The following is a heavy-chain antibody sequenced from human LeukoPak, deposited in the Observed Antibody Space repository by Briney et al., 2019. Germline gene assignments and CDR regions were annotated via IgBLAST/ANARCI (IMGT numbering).Heavy chain of an antibody. CDR2: VNNEGTGT. J-gene: IGHJ3*02. CDR1: GFSFSSCW. V-gene: IGHV3-74*01. D-gene: IGHD1-14*01. Sequence: GGPLRLSCAASGFSFSSCWMYWVRQVPGKGLVYVSRVNNEGTGTTYADSVKGRFTISRDNAKNTAYLQMNSLRDEDTAVYYCARGGPDHAFDIWGQGTMVTVSS. CDR3: ARGGPDHAFDI.